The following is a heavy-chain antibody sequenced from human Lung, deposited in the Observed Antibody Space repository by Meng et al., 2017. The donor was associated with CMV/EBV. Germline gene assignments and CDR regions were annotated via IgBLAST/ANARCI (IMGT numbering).Heavy chain of an antibody. Sequence: GESLKIPCAASDFTVSSNYMSWVRQAPGKGLEWVSLIYSGGTTYYADSVKGRFTISRDNSKNTLYLQMNSLRAEDTAVYYCTRVFGSGSQRYGGYYGMDVWGQGTTVTVSS. CDR2: IYSGGTT. V-gene: IGHV3-53*01. J-gene: IGHJ6*02. CDR3: TRVFGSGSQRYGGYYGMDV. CDR1: DFTVSSNY. D-gene: IGHD3-10*01.